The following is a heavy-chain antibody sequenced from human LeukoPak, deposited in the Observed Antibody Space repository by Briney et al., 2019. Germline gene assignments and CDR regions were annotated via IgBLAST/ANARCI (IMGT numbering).Heavy chain of an antibody. D-gene: IGHD3-3*01. CDR1: GFTFSSYA. CDR2: ISGSGGST. V-gene: IGHV3-23*01. J-gene: IGHJ4*02. Sequence: GGSLRLSCAASGFTFSSYAVSWVRQAPGKGLEWVSAISGSGGSTYYADSVKGRFTISRDNSKNTLYLQMNSLRAEDTAVYYCAKGGDYDFWSGQDNTYFDYWGQGTLVTVSS. CDR3: AKGGDYDFWSGQDNTYFDY.